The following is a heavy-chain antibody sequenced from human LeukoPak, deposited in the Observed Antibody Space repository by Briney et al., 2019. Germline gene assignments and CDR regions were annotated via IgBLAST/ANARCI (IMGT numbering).Heavy chain of an antibody. V-gene: IGHV3-23*01. CDR2: ISGSGGST. Sequence: GGSLRLSCAASGFIFSNYAMSWVRQAPGKGLEWVSGISGSGGSTYYADSVKGRFTISRDNSKKKLFLQMKGLRAEDTAVYYCAKGTRMVRGVHFDYWGQGTLVTVSS. D-gene: IGHD3-10*01. J-gene: IGHJ4*02. CDR1: GFIFSNYA. CDR3: AKGTRMVRGVHFDY.